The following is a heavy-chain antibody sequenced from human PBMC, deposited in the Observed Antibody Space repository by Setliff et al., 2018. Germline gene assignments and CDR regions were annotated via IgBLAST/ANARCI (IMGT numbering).Heavy chain of an antibody. CDR1: GGSFSGYY. Sequence: SETLSLTCAVYGGSFSGYYWSWIRQPPGKGLEWIGEINHSGSTNYNPSLKSRVTISVDTSKNQFSLKLSSVTAADTAVYYCARWGENSGRPDWRAFDIWGQGTMVTVSS. D-gene: IGHD1-26*01. V-gene: IGHV4-34*01. J-gene: IGHJ3*02. CDR2: INHSGST. CDR3: ARWGENSGRPDWRAFDI.